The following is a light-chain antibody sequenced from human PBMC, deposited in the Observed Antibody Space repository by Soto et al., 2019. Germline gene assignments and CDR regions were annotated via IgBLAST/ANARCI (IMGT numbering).Light chain of an antibody. CDR2: GAS. CDR3: QQYGGSVPIT. CDR1: QSVSSAY. Sequence: EIVLTQSPGTLSLSPGERATLSCRASQSVSSAYLAWYQQKPGQAPRLLISGASSRATGIPDRFSGSGSGIDFSLTISGLEPEDFAVYYCQQYGGSVPITFGQGTRLDIK. V-gene: IGKV3-20*01. J-gene: IGKJ5*01.